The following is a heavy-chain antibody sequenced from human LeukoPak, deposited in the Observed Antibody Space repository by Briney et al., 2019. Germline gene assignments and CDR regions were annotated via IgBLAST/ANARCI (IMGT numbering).Heavy chain of an antibody. CDR2: ITPFNGNT. V-gene: IGHV1-45*02. Sequence: GASVKVSCKASGYTFTHRYLHWVRQAPGQALEWMGWITPFNGNTNYAQKFQDRVTITRDRSMSTAYMELSSLRSEDTAMYYCASSDFLQYFDYWGQGTLVTVSS. CDR3: ASSDFLQYFDY. CDR1: GYTFTHRY. J-gene: IGHJ4*02.